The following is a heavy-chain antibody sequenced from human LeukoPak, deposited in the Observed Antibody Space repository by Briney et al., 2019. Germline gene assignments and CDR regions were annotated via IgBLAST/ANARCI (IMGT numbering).Heavy chain of an antibody. J-gene: IGHJ6*03. CDR2: IYYSGST. CDR3: AREKKDYYYYYMDV. CDR1: GGSISSYY. V-gene: IGHV4-59*01. Sequence: SETLSLTCTVSGGSISSYYWSWIRQPPGKGLEWIGYIYYSGSTNYNPSLKSRVTISVDTSKNQFSLKLSSVTAADTAVYYCAREKKDYYYYYMDVWGKGTTVTVSS.